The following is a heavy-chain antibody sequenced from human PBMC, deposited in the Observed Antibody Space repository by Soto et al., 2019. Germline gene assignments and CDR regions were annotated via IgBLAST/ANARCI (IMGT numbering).Heavy chain of an antibody. CDR3: ARLLRTRTIAAAGTVDY. V-gene: IGHV2-26*01. Sequence: SGPTLVNPTETLTLTCTVSGFSLSNARMGVSWIRQPPGKALEWLAHIFSNDEKSYSTSLKSRLTISKDTSKSQVVLTMTNMDPVDTVIYFCARLLRTRTIAAAGTVDYWGQGTLVTVSS. D-gene: IGHD6-13*01. CDR1: GFSLSNARMG. J-gene: IGHJ4*02. CDR2: IFSNDEK.